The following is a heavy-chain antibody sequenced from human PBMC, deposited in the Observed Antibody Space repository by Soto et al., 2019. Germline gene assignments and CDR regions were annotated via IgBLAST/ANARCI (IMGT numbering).Heavy chain of an antibody. CDR2: IRGSGGST. CDR3: AKDTGYDSSGSDY. CDR1: GFTFSIYA. V-gene: IGHV3-23*01. J-gene: IGHJ4*02. Sequence: ETLSLTCSVSGFTFSIYAMSWARQAPGKGLEWVSGIRGSGGSTNYADSVKGRFTISRDNSKNTLFLQMNSLRAEDTAVYYCAKDTGYDSSGSDYWGQGTLVTVSS. D-gene: IGHD3-22*01.